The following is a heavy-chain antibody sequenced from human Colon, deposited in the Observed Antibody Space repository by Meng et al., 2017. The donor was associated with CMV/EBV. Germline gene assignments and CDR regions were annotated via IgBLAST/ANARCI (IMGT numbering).Heavy chain of an antibody. J-gene: IGHJ5*02. CDR3: ARDLGEGSSWGDWFNP. D-gene: IGHD6-13*01. V-gene: IGHV4-59*01. CDR2: IYYSGST. Sequence: AQLQESGPVPGKPSETLSLTCTASGGSISSDYWSWIRQPPGKGLEWIGYIYYSGSTNYNPSLKSRVTISVDTSKNQFSLKLSSVTAADTAVYYCARDLGEGSSWGDWFNPWGQGTLVTVSS. CDR1: GGSISSDY.